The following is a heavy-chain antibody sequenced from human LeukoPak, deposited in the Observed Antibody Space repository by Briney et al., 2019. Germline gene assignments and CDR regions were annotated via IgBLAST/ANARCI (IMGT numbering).Heavy chain of an antibody. V-gene: IGHV1-69*13. CDR2: IIPIFGTA. CDR1: GGTFSSYA. D-gene: IGHD2-2*02. CDR3: ASYCSSTSCYTNYYYYYGMDV. Sequence: SVKVSCTASGGTFSSYAISWVRQAPGQGLEWMGGIIPIFGTANYAQKFQGRVTITADESTSTAYMELSSLRSEDTAVYYCASYCSSTSCYTNYYYYYGMDVWGQGTTVTVSS. J-gene: IGHJ6*02.